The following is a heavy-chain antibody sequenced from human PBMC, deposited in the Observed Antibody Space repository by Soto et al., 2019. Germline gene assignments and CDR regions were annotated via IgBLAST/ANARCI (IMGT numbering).Heavy chain of an antibody. V-gene: IGHV3-21*01. CDR2: ITTTSTYK. J-gene: IGHJ6*02. CDR3: AREKCSSTSCNHDMDV. CDR1: AFTFNNFP. D-gene: IGHD2-2*01. Sequence: GGSLRLSCVAPAFTFNNFPMHWVRQAPGKGLQWLASITTTSTYKYYADSVKGRFSISRDNAKNSLYLELTNLRSEDTAVYYCAREKCSSTSCNHDMDVWGLGTTVTVSS.